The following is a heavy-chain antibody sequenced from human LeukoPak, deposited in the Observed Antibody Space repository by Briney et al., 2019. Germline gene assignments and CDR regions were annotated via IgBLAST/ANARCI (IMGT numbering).Heavy chain of an antibody. CDR3: TREGVDVFDI. V-gene: IGHV3-21*01. Sequence: PGGSLRLSCAASGFTFSSYSMNWVRQAPGKGLEWVSSISSGSTYIYYADSVKGRFTTSRDNTKNSLYLQMNSLRAEDTAVYYCTREGVDVFDIWGQGTMVTVSS. CDR1: GFTFSSYS. J-gene: IGHJ3*02. CDR2: ISSGSTYI. D-gene: IGHD3-10*01.